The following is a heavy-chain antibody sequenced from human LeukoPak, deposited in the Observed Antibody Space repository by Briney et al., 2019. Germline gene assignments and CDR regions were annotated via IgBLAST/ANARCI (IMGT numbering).Heavy chain of an antibody. CDR1: GFTFSSYA. Sequence: GGSLRLTCAASGFTFSSYAMSWVRQAPGKGLEWVSAISGSGGSTYYADSVKGRFTISRDNSKNTLYLQMNSLRAEDTAVYYCAKGRGYSSSWYGYWGQGTLVTVSS. CDR3: AKGRGYSSSWYGY. V-gene: IGHV3-23*01. CDR2: ISGSGGST. J-gene: IGHJ4*02. D-gene: IGHD6-13*01.